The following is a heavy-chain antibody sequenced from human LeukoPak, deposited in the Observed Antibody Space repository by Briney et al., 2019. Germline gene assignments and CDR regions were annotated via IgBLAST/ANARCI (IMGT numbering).Heavy chain of an antibody. CDR2: IYSGGST. V-gene: IGHV3-53*01. Sequence: PGGSLRLSCAASGFIVSSNYMSWVRQAPGKGLEWVSVIYSGGSTYYADSVKGRFTISRDNSKNTLYLQMNSLRAEDTAVYYCAREANWGNDAFDIWGQGTMVTVSS. D-gene: IGHD7-27*01. CDR1: GFIVSSNY. J-gene: IGHJ3*02. CDR3: AREANWGNDAFDI.